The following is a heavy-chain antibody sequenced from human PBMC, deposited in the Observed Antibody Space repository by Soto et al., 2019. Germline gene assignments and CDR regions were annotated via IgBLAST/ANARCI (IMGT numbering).Heavy chain of an antibody. J-gene: IGHJ4*02. CDR3: ARSSSGQPGRAYCSNFNCCSDY. D-gene: IGHD2-2*01. CDR1: GFIFSTYS. Sequence: EVQLVESGGGLVKPGGSLRLSCAASGFIFSTYSMHWVRQAPGKGLEWVASISGSSYHIYYADSVKGRFTISRDNPETSRYPQINSLRAEDTAVYYCARSSSGQPGRAYCSNFNCCSDYWGQGTLVTVS. V-gene: IGHV3-21*01. CDR2: ISGSSYHI.